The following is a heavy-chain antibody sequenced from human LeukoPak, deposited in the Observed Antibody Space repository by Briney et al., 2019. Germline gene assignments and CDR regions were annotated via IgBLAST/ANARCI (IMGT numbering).Heavy chain of an antibody. D-gene: IGHD6-6*01. J-gene: IGHJ4*02. CDR1: GYMFSNYW. Sequence: GESLTISCKGSGYMFSNYWIGWVRQMPGKSLEWMGTIYPGDSDTTYSPSFQGQVTISADKSISTAYLQWNSLKASDTAMYFCARQTSSSSRVDFWGQGTLVTVSS. V-gene: IGHV5-51*01. CDR3: ARQTSSSSRVDF. CDR2: IYPGDSDT.